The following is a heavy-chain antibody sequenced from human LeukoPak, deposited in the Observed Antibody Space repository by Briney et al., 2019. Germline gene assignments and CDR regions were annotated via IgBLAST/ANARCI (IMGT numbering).Heavy chain of an antibody. V-gene: IGHV1-2*02. CDR3: ARDSPGSYFPPYHYNLGV. D-gene: IGHD3-10*01. Sequence: ASVKVSCKTSGYAFTGYHMHWVRQAPGQGLEWMGWINPKSGDTYYAQKFQGRVTMTRDTSINTAYMELRWLKSDDTAVHYCARDSPGSYFPPYHYNLGVWGKGTTVTISS. CDR2: INPKSGDT. J-gene: IGHJ6*03. CDR1: GYAFTGYH.